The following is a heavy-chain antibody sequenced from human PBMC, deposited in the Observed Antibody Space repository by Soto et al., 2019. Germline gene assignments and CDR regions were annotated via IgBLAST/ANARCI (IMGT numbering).Heavy chain of an antibody. Sequence: EVQLLESGGGLVQPGGSLRLSCAASGFTFSSYAMSWVRQAPGKGLECVSSISGGGGSTYYADSVKGRFTISRDNSKNTLYLQMNGLRAEDTAVYYCAKDGDILSGYPEYFQHWGQGTLVTVSS. V-gene: IGHV3-23*01. D-gene: IGHD3-9*01. CDR1: GFTFSSYA. J-gene: IGHJ1*01. CDR2: ISGGGGST. CDR3: AKDGDILSGYPEYFQH.